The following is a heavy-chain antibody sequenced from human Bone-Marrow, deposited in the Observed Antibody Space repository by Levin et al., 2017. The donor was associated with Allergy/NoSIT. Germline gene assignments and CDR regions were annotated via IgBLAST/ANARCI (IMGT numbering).Heavy chain of an antibody. D-gene: IGHD1-26*01. J-gene: IGHJ3*02. CDR3: ARDIGEWELLLSAFDI. Sequence: GGSLRLSCAASGFSFSRHAMHWVRQAPGKGLEWVAFILYDGRNKYYADSVKGRFTISRDNSKNTLYLQMNSLRAEDTAVYYCARDIGEWELLLSAFDIWGQGTMVTVAS. CDR1: GFSFSRHA. V-gene: IGHV3-30*04. CDR2: ILYDGRNK.